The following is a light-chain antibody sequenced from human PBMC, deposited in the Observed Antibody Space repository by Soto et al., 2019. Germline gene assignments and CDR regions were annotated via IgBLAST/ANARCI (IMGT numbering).Light chain of an antibody. J-gene: IGLJ3*02. CDR1: SSNIGINT. CDR2: GNS. Sequence: QPVLTQPPSASGTPGQRVTISCSGSSSNIGINTVNWYQQFPGTAPKVLIYGNSNRPSGVPDRFSGSKSGTSASLAINGLQAEDEAHYYCQSYDNSLSGSWVFGGGTKLTVL. V-gene: IGLV1-44*01. CDR3: QSYDNSLSGSWV.